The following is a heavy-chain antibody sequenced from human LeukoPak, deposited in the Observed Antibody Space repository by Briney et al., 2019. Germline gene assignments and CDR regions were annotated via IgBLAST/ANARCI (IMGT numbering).Heavy chain of an antibody. CDR3: ARVGRGADFWSREGYYYMDV. CDR1: GGSISSYY. D-gene: IGHD3-3*01. J-gene: IGHJ6*03. Sequence: PSETLSLTCTVSGGSISSYYWSWIRQPPGKGLEWIGYIYYSGSTNYNPSLKSRVTISVDTSKNQFSLKLSSVTAADTAVYYCARVGRGADFWSREGYYYMDVWGKGTTVTVSS. V-gene: IGHV4-59*01. CDR2: IYYSGST.